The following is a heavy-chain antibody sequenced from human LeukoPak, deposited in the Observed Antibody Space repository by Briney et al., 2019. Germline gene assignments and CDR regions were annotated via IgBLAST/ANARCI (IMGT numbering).Heavy chain of an antibody. CDR3: AKGPTYSSSSLFDY. V-gene: IGHV3-9*03. Sequence: GRSLRLSSAASGFTFHDYAMHWVRQAPGKGLEWVSGISWNGGTIDYADSVKGRFTISRDNAKNSLYLQMNSLRPEDMALYYCAKGPTYSSSSLFDYWGQGILVAVSS. J-gene: IGHJ4*02. CDR1: GFTFHDYA. D-gene: IGHD6-6*01. CDR2: ISWNGGTI.